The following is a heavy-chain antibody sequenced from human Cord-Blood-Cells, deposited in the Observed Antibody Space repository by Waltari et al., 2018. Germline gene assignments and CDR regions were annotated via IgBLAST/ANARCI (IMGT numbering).Heavy chain of an antibody. V-gene: IGHV4-39*07. J-gene: IGHJ5*02. Sequence: QLQLQESGPGLVKPSETLSLTCTVPGGSISSSRYHLGWIRQPPGKGLGWIGSIYYIWGTYYNPSLKSRVTISVDTSKNQFSLKLSSVTAADTAVYYCATHIVVVTASPNWFDPWGQGTLVTVSS. CDR1: GGSISSSRYH. D-gene: IGHD2-21*02. CDR2: IYYIWGT. CDR3: ATHIVVVTASPNWFDP.